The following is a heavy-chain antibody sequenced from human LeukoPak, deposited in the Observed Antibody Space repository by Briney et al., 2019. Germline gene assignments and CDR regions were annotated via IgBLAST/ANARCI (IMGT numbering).Heavy chain of an antibody. Sequence: VALVKVSCKASGYTFTSYYMHWVRQAPGQGLEWMGIINPSGGSTSYAQKFQGRVTMTRDTSTSTVYMELSSLRSEDTAVYYCARELGSGYAGDWGQGTLVTVSS. J-gene: IGHJ4*02. CDR3: ARELGSGYAGD. CDR1: GYTFTSYY. V-gene: IGHV1-46*01. CDR2: INPSGGST. D-gene: IGHD3-9*01.